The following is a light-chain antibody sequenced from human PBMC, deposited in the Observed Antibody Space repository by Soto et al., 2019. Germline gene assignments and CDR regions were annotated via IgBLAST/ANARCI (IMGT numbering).Light chain of an antibody. CDR3: QERDVWAS. Sequence: IVLTQSPATLSLSPGERAALSCRASQSVSTSLAWYQHKPGQAPRLFIYDASKSAPGIPARFSGSGSGTDFTLTISSLELEDLAVYYWQERDVWASFGQGTKVESK. CDR2: DAS. J-gene: IGKJ1*01. V-gene: IGKV3-11*01. CDR1: QSVSTS.